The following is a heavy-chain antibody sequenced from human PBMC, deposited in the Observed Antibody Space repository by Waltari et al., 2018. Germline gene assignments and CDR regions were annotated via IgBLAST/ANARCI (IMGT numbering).Heavy chain of an antibody. CDR2: IIPILGIA. D-gene: IGHD6-13*01. CDR3: ARASSSWYGN. Sequence: QVQLVQSGAEVKKPGSSVKVSCKASGGTFSSYTISWVRKAPGQGLDWMGRIIPILGIANYAQKFQGRVTITADKSTSTAYMELSSLRSEDTAVYYCARASSSWYGNWGQGTLVTVSS. V-gene: IGHV1-69*02. J-gene: IGHJ4*02. CDR1: GGTFSSYT.